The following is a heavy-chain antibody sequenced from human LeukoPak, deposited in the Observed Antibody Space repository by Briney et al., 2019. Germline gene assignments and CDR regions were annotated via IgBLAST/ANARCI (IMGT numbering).Heavy chain of an antibody. J-gene: IGHJ3*02. Sequence: GGSLRLSCAASGFTFSSYGMHWVRQAPGKGLEWVAVIWDDGITKHYADSVKGRFTISRDNSKNTLYLQMNSLRAEDTAVYYCARGKASGGYSGYGLDAFDIWGQGTMVTVSS. CDR2: IWDDGITK. D-gene: IGHD5-12*01. CDR3: ARGKASGGYSGYGLDAFDI. CDR1: GFTFSSYG. V-gene: IGHV3-33*01.